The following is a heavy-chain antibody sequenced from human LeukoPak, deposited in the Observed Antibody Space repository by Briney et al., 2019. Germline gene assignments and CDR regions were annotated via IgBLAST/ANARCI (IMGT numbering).Heavy chain of an antibody. CDR1: GGSISSSSYY. V-gene: IGHV3-23*01. Sequence: ETLSLTCTVSGGSISSSSYYWGWIRQAPGKGLEWVSSISVGGGDTFIADSVKGRFTITRENSMDTLYLQMMGLRVEDTAIYYCAKLNLGEMAYFDSWGQGILVTVSS. D-gene: IGHD2-21*01. CDR2: ISVGGGDT. CDR3: AKLNLGEMAYFDS. J-gene: IGHJ4*02.